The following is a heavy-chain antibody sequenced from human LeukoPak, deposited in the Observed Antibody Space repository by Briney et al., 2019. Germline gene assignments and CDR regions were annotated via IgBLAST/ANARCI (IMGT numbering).Heavy chain of an antibody. CDR2: IYHTGST. J-gene: IGHJ4*02. CDR1: GGSVSDYY. D-gene: IGHD3-3*01. Sequence: SETLSLTCTISGGSVSDYYWSWIRQSPGKGLEWIGYIYHTGSTSYSPSLKSRVTISIDTSKNQFSLRLNSVTAADTAFYYCAREMGHDLTELGSWGQGTLVTVSS. V-gene: IGHV4-59*02. CDR3: AREMGHDLTELGS.